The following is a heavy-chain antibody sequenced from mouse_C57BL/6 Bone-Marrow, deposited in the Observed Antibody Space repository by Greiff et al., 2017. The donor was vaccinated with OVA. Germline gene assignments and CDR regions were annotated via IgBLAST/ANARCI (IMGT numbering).Heavy chain of an antibody. V-gene: IGHV1-66*01. J-gene: IGHJ2*01. CDR2: IYPGSGNT. D-gene: IGHD1-1*01. CDR3: ARGLLRFYFDY. Sequence: QVQLQQSGPELVKPGASVKISCKASGYSFTSYYIHWVKQRPGQGLEWIGWIYPGSGNTKYNEKFKGKATLTADTSSSTAYMQLSSLTSEDSAVYYCARGLLRFYFDYWGQGTTLTGSS. CDR1: GYSFTSYY.